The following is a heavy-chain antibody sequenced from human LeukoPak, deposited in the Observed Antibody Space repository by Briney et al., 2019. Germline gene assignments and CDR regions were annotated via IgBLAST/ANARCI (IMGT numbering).Heavy chain of an antibody. CDR3: AKYYYGSGTSLGY. J-gene: IGHJ4*02. D-gene: IGHD3-10*01. CDR1: GFTFSSYW. V-gene: IGHV3-7*01. CDR2: IKKDGREK. Sequence: GGSLRLSCAASGFTFSSYWMSWVRQAPGKGLEWVANIKKDGREKYYEDSVKGRFTISRDNAKDSLYLQMNSLRAEDTAVYYCAKYYYGSGTSLGYWGQGTLVTVSP.